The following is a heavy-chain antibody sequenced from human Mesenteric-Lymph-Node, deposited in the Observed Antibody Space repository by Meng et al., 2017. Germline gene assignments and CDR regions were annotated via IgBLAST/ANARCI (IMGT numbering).Heavy chain of an antibody. CDR1: GGCPKDYY. CDR3: ARVDSRGDAYDSNGFGY. V-gene: IGHV4-34*04. D-gene: IGHD3-22*01. J-gene: IGHJ4*02. Sequence: QVRLQQGGAGRGKGSGILSLTWTVSGGCPKDYYWIWIRKSPGQGLGWSGERHDKGQVSDNPSFKRSADISVATSNNQSPHRLTSEIGSDTAVDYGARVDSRGDAYDSNGFGYWGQGTLVTVSS. CDR2: RHDKGQV.